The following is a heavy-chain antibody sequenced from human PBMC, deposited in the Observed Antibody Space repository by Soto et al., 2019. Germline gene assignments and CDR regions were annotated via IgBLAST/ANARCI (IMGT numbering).Heavy chain of an antibody. CDR1: GGSISSGGYY. CDR2: IYYSGST. J-gene: IGHJ4*02. V-gene: IGHV4-31*03. D-gene: IGHD1-26*01. CDR3: ARSYSGSEVDY. Sequence: SETLSLTCTVSGGSISSGGYYWSWIRQHPGKGLELIGSIYYSGSTYYNPSLKRRVTISVDTSKNQFSLKLSSVTAADTAVYYCARSYSGSEVDYCGQGTLVTVSS.